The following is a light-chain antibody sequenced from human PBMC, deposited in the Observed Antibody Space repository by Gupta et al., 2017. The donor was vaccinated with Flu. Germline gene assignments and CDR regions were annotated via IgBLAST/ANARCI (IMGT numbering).Light chain of an antibody. Sequence: EIVLTPSPATLSLSSGERATLSCRASPSVNTDLAWYQQRPGQPPRVLILDASKRATGFPARVSGRGSGTDFTLTISSLEPEDFGVYYCQQRGGWPLTFGGGTKVEIK. V-gene: IGKV3-11*01. CDR1: PSVNTD. J-gene: IGKJ4*01. CDR3: QQRGGWPLT. CDR2: DAS.